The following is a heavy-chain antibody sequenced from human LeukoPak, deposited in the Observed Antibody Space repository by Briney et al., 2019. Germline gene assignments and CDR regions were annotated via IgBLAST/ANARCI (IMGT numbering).Heavy chain of an antibody. V-gene: IGHV3-74*01. D-gene: IGHD3-22*01. CDR2: INSDGSST. CDR1: GFTFSSYW. Sequence: GGSLRLSCAASGFTFSSYWMHWVRQAPGKGLVWVSRINSDGSSTSYADSVKGRFTISRDNAKNTLYLQMNSLRAEDTAVYYCARDQTRMNYYDSSGYYYYWGQGTLVTVSS. J-gene: IGHJ4*02. CDR3: ARDQTRMNYYDSSGYYYY.